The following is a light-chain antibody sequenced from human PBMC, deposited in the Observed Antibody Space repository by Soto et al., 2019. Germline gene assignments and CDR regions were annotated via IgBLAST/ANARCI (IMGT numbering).Light chain of an antibody. J-gene: IGKJ2*01. V-gene: IGKV2-24*01. CDR1: QSLVHSDGNTY. Sequence: DIVMTQTPLSSPVTLGQPASISCRSSQSLVHSDGNTYLSWLQQRPGQPPRLLVHKISNRFSRVPDRFGGGGAGADFTLNISSVAAEDVGAYYCMEATQFPQVTFGQGPKLDIK. CDR2: KIS. CDR3: MEATQFPQVT.